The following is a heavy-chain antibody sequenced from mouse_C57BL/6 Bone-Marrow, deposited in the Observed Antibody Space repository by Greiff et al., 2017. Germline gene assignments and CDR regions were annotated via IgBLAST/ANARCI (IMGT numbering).Heavy chain of an antibody. CDR2: ISSGGSYT. CDR1: GFTFSSYG. V-gene: IGHV5-6*01. D-gene: IGHD1-1*01. CDR3: AGLLRAGRVAY. Sequence: EVLLVESGGDLVKPGGSLKLSCAASGFTFSSYGMSWVRQTPGKRLEWVATISSGGSYTYYSASVKGRFTISRDNAKNTLYLQMSSLKAEDTAMYYCAGLLRAGRVAYWGQGTLVTVSA. J-gene: IGHJ3*01.